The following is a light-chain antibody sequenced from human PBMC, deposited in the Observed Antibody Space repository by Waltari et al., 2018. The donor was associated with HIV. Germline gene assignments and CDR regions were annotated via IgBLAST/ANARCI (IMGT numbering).Light chain of an antibody. CDR3: CSHAGNLIFA. V-gene: IGLV2-11*01. J-gene: IGLJ1*01. CDR2: DVS. CDR1: SSYVDTF. Sequence: QSALTQPHSVSGSPGQSLTISCTGTSSYVDTFVSWYQHHPGKAPKVIIYDVSKRPAAVPDRFSGSKSGISAFLTISGLQAEYEADYHCCSHAGNLIFAFGTGTKVTVL.